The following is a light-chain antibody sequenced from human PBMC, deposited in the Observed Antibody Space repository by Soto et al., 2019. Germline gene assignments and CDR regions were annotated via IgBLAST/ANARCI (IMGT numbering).Light chain of an antibody. Sequence: DIVLTQSPLSLPVTPGEPASISCRSSQSLLHSNGNIYLDWYLQKPGQSPQLLIYLGSLRASGVPVRFSGGGSGTDFTLKITRVEAKDVGVYYCMQATQAPRTFGLGTKVE. J-gene: IGKJ1*01. V-gene: IGKV2-28*01. CDR3: MQATQAPRT. CDR1: QSLLHSNGNIY. CDR2: LGS.